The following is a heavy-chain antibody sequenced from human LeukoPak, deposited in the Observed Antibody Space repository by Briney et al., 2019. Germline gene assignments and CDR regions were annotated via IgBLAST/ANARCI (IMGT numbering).Heavy chain of an antibody. D-gene: IGHD1-1*01. J-gene: IGHJ4*02. CDR2: ISGSGGST. V-gene: IGHV3-23*01. CDR3: AKRDQVLDY. Sequence: QSGGSLRLSCAASGFTFSSYGMHWVRQAPGKGLEWVSAISGSGGSTYYADSVKGRFTISRDNSKNTLYLQMNSLRAEDTAVYYCAKRDQVLDYWGQGTLVTVSS. CDR1: GFTFSSYG.